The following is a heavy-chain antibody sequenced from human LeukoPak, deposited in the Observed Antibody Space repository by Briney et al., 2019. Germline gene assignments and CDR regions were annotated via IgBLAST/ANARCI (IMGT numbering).Heavy chain of an antibody. Sequence: SETLSLTCTVSGGSISSSSYYWGWNRQPPGKGLEWIGSIYYSGSTYYNPSLKSRVTISVDTSKNQFSLKLSSVTAADTAVYYCARSFTDNSFFENWGQGTLVTVSS. CDR2: IYYSGST. CDR3: ARSFTDNSFFEN. V-gene: IGHV4-39*07. CDR1: GGSISSSSYY. J-gene: IGHJ4*02. D-gene: IGHD1-1*01.